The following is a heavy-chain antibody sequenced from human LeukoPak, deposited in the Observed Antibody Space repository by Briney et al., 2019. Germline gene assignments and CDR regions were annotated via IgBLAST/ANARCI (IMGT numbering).Heavy chain of an antibody. CDR3: ARGMGYCSSTSCPPGYYYYHMDV. Sequence: GGPLRLSCAASGFTFSSYSMNWVRQAPGKGLEWVSSISSSSSYIYYADSVKGRFTISRDNAKNSLYLQMNSLRAEDTAVYYCARGMGYCSSTSCPPGYYYYHMDVWGKGTTVTVSS. V-gene: IGHV3-21*01. CDR2: ISSSSSYI. CDR1: GFTFSSYS. D-gene: IGHD2-2*01. J-gene: IGHJ6*03.